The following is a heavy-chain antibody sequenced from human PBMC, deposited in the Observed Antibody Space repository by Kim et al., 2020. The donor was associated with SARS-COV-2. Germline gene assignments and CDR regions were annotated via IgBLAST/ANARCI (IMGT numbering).Heavy chain of an antibody. J-gene: IGHJ4*02. CDR2: YDGSNK. V-gene: IGHV3-30-3*01. Sequence: YDGSNKYYADSVKGRFTISRDNSKNTLYLQMNSLRAEDTAVYYCARDEDYWGQGTLVTVSS. CDR3: ARDEDY.